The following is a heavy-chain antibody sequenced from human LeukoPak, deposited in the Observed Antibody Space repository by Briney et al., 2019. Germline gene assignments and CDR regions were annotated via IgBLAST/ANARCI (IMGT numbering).Heavy chain of an antibody. Sequence: ETLSLTCTVSGGSTSSGNYYWGWVRQPPGKGLEWIGGISSSGNTYYNPSLKSRITISIDTSKNHFSLKLSSVTAADTAVYYCARLGAGPTYYDFWSGYSSFYFDYWGQGTLVTVSS. J-gene: IGHJ4*02. D-gene: IGHD3-3*01. V-gene: IGHV4-39*02. CDR2: ISSSGNT. CDR1: GGSTSSGNYY. CDR3: ARLGAGPTYYDFWSGYSSFYFDY.